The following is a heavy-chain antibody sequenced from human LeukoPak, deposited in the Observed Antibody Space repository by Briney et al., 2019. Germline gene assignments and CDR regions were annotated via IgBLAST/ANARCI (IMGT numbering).Heavy chain of an antibody. V-gene: IGHV3-23*01. CDR3: AKNEVYGSSWDDY. Sequence: GGTLRLSCAASGFTFSSYAMSWVRQAPGKGLEWVSAISGSGGSTYYADSVKGRFTISRDNSKNTLYLQMNSLRAEDTAVYYCAKNEVYGSSWDDYWGQGTLVTVSS. J-gene: IGHJ4*02. CDR1: GFTFSSYA. CDR2: ISGSGGST. D-gene: IGHD6-13*01.